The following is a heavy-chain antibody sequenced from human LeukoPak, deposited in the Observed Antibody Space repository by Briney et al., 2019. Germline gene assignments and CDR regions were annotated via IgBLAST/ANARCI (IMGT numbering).Heavy chain of an antibody. CDR2: ISSSSSYI. CDR1: GFTFSSYS. D-gene: IGHD3-3*01. J-gene: IGHJ6*02. V-gene: IGHV3-21*01. CDR3: AREGDDFWSGYSYYYYYGMDV. Sequence: PGGSLRLSCAASGFTFSSYSMNWVRQVPGKGLEWVSSISSSSSYIYYADSVKGRFTISRDNAKNSLYLQMNSLRAEDTAVYYCAREGDDFWSGYSYYYYYGMDVWGQGTTVTVSS.